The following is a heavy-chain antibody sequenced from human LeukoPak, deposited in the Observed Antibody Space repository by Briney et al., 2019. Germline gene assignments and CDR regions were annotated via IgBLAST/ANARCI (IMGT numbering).Heavy chain of an antibody. CDR1: GGSISSSSYY. V-gene: IGHV4-39*07. Sequence: PSETLSLTCTVSGGSISSSSYYWGWIRQPPGTGLEWIGSIYYSGSTYYNPSLKSRVTISVDTSKNQFSLKLSSVTAADTVVYYCARVSTGWYHYFDSWGQGTLVTVSS. CDR2: IYYSGST. J-gene: IGHJ4*02. CDR3: ARVSTGWYHYFDS. D-gene: IGHD6-19*01.